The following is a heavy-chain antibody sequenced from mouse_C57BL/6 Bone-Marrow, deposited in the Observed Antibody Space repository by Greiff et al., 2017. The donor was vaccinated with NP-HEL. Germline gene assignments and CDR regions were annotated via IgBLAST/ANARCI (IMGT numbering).Heavy chain of an antibody. Sequence: EVKLVESGPGLVKPSQSLSLTCSVTGYSIISGYYWNWIRQFPGNKLEWMAYISYDGSNNYNPSLKNRISITRDISKNQFFLKLTSVTTEDTATYYCAREWGYYGSPFAYWGQGTLVTVSA. V-gene: IGHV3-6*01. J-gene: IGHJ3*01. D-gene: IGHD1-1*01. CDR3: AREWGYYGSPFAY. CDR2: ISYDGSN. CDR1: GYSIISGYY.